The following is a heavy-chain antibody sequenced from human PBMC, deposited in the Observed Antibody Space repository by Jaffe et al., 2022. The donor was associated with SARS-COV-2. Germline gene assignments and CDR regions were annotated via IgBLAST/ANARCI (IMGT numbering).Heavy chain of an antibody. CDR1: GGSISSGSYY. Sequence: QVQLQESGPGLVKPSQTLSLTCTVSGGSISSGSYYWSWIRQPAGKGLEWIGRIYTSGSTNYNPSLKSRVTISVDTSKNQFSLKLSSVTAADTAVYYCARSRDGYNGGYFDYWGQGTLVTVSS. D-gene: IGHD5-12*01. J-gene: IGHJ4*02. CDR2: IYTSGST. V-gene: IGHV4-61*02. CDR3: ARSRDGYNGGYFDY.